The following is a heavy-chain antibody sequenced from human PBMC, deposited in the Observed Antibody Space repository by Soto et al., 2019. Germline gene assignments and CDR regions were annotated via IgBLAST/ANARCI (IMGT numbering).Heavy chain of an antibody. V-gene: IGHV3-23*01. Sequence: GGPLRLSCAASGFTYTTYTMSWVRQAPGKGLEWVSAISGSGVSTYYADSVKGRFTISRDSSKNTLYLQMNSLRAEDTAVYFFARPTYYYDSSGPPAYWVKGTLVTVSS. CDR3: ARPTYYYDSSGPPAY. D-gene: IGHD3-22*01. CDR2: ISGSGVST. J-gene: IGHJ4*02. CDR1: GFTYTTYT.